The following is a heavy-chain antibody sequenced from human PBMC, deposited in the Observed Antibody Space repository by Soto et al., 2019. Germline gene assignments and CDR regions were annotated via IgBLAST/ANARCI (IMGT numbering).Heavy chain of an antibody. J-gene: IGHJ4*02. Sequence: ASVKVSCKVSGYTLTELSMHWVRQAPGKGLEWMGGFDPEDGETIYAQKFQGRVTMTEDTSTDTAYMELSSLRSEDTAVYYCATGVIRYYDSSGNYLDYGGQGTLVTVSS. V-gene: IGHV1-24*01. CDR2: FDPEDGET. CDR1: GYTLTELS. D-gene: IGHD3-22*01. CDR3: ATGVIRYYDSSGNYLDY.